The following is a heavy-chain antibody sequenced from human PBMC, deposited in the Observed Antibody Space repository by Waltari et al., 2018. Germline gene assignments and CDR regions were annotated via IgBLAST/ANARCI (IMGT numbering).Heavy chain of an antibody. CDR1: GFIPSSHY. CDR2: IRSGGNTK. V-gene: IGHV3-11*01. Sequence: QAQVVESGGGLVNPGGSLRLPCAASGFIPSSHYIRWGRQAPGRGLEWVSYIRSGGNTKYDADSVTGRFTISRDKAKNSVHLEMNRLRVEDTAVYYCARDGQEGGLNYGLDVWGQGTTVTVSS. J-gene: IGHJ6*02. D-gene: IGHD3-16*01. CDR3: ARDGQEGGLNYGLDV.